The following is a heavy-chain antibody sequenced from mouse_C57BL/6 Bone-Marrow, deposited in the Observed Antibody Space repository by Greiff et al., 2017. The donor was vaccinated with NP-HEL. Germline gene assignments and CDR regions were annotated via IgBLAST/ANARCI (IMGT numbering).Heavy chain of an antibody. J-gene: IGHJ3*01. V-gene: IGHV5-4*01. CDR3: ARDGSITTVAQFAY. CDR2: ISDGGSYT. CDR1: GFTFSSYA. Sequence: DVQLVESGGGLVKPGGSLKLSCAASGFTFSSYAMSWVRQTPEKRLEWVATISDGGSYTYYPDNVKGRFTISRDNAKNNLYLQMSHLKSEDTAMYYCARDGSITTVAQFAYWGQGTLVTVSA. D-gene: IGHD1-1*01.